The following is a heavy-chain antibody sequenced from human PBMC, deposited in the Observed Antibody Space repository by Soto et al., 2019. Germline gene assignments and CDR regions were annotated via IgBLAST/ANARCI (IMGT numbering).Heavy chain of an antibody. J-gene: IGHJ4*02. CDR3: ARDRYGPGSLFDS. CDR2: ISGTGSI. V-gene: IGHV3-48*02. Sequence: VGSLRLSCAASGFSFSSYSMNWVRQAPGKGLEWLSYISGTGSIYYADSVKGRFTISRDNAKQSLYLQMNSLRDEDTAVYYCARDRYGPGSLFDSWGQGTLVTVSS. CDR1: GFSFSSYS. D-gene: IGHD3-10*01.